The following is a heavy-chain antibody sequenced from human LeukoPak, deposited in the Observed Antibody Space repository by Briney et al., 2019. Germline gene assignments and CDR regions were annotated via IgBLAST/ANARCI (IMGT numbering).Heavy chain of an antibody. J-gene: IGHJ6*03. CDR1: GFTFSTFA. CDR2: ISSSSTYI. CDR3: ARGGQQQVNGQPYYYYHYMDV. D-gene: IGHD6-13*01. Sequence: GGSLRLSCAASGFTFSTFAMIWVRQPPGKGLGWVSSISSSSTYINYVDSVKGRFTISRDNAKNSLYLQMNSLRAEDTAVYYCARGGQQQVNGQPYYYYHYMDVWGKGTTVTVSS. V-gene: IGHV3-21*01.